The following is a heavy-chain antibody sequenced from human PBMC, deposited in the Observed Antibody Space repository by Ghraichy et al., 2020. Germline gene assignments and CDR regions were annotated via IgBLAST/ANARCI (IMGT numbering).Heavy chain of an antibody. D-gene: IGHD3-22*01. Sequence: LSLTCAASGFTFSTYAMHWVRQTPGKGLEWVAVISYDRSIKYYADSVKGRFTISRDNSKNTLYLQMNSLIPEDTAVYYCARDTSRGLWLSYYFDCWGQGTLVTVSS. CDR2: ISYDRSIK. CDR1: GFTFSTYA. V-gene: IGHV3-30-3*01. J-gene: IGHJ4*02. CDR3: ARDTSRGLWLSYYFDC.